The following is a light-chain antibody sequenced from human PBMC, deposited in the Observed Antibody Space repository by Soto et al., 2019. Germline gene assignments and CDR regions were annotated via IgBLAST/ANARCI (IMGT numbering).Light chain of an antibody. CDR1: SGDVGTYKL. CDR3: CSYAGSSTFMV. CDR2: EGT. J-gene: IGLJ2*01. V-gene: IGLV2-23*03. Sequence: QSALTQPASVSGSPGQSITISCTGTSGDVGTYKLVSWYQHHPGKVPRLMIYEGTKRPSGVSDRFSRSKSGNTASLTISGLQAEDEADYYCCSYAGSSTFMVFGGGTKVTVL.